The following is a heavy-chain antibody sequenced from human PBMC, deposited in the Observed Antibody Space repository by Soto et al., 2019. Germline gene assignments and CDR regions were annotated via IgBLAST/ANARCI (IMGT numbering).Heavy chain of an antibody. Sequence: GESLKISCKGSGYSFTTYWIGWVRQMPGKGLEWMGIIYPGDSDTRYSPSFQGQVTISADKSISTAYLQWSSLQASDTAMYYYARPNGPRHYYYGMDVWGQGTTVTVSS. D-gene: IGHD1-1*01. CDR1: GYSFTTYW. V-gene: IGHV5-51*01. CDR3: ARPNGPRHYYYGMDV. J-gene: IGHJ6*02. CDR2: IYPGDSDT.